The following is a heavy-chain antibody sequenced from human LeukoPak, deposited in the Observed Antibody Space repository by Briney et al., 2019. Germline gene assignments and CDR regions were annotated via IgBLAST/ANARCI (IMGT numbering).Heavy chain of an antibody. CDR2: IYAGGDT. CDR1: GCSFNDYY. Sequence: PSETLSLTCAVYGCSFNDYYWNWIRQPPGKGLEWVGEIYAGGDTNFNPSRKSRLTISVDTSKSQFSLTLTSMIAADTAVYYCARGQVPAARGYNWFDPWGQGTLVTRSS. J-gene: IGHJ5*02. D-gene: IGHD2-2*01. V-gene: IGHV4-34*01. CDR3: ARGQVPAARGYNWFDP.